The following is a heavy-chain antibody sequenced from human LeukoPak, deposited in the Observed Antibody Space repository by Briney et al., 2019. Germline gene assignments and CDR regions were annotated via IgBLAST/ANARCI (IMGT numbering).Heavy chain of an antibody. J-gene: IGHJ5*02. D-gene: IGHD6-19*01. V-gene: IGHV3-48*03. CDR2: ISSSGSTI. CDR3: ARGGSGWDDWFDP. CDR1: GFTFSSYE. Sequence: GGSLRLSCAASGFTFSSYEMNWVRQAPGKGLEWVSYISSSGSTIYYADSVKGRFTISRDNAKNSLYLHMNSLRAEDTAVYYCARGGSGWDDWFDPWGQGTLVTVSS.